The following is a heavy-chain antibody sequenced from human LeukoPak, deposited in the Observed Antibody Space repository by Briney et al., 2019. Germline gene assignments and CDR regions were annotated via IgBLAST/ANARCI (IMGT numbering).Heavy chain of an antibody. CDR1: GGSISSNNYH. Sequence: SETLSLTCTVSGGSISSNNYHWGWIRQPPGKGLEWIGTIYYSGSTYYNPSLKSRVTISVDTSKNQFSLKLSSVTAADTAVYYCARGRSPYGLDYWGQGTLVTVSS. CDR3: ARGRSPYGLDY. D-gene: IGHD4-17*01. CDR2: IYYSGST. J-gene: IGHJ4*02. V-gene: IGHV4-39*07.